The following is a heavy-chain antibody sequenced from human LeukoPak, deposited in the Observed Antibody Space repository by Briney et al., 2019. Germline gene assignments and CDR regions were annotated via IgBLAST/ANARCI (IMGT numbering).Heavy chain of an antibody. V-gene: IGHV3-30-3*01. Sequence: GGSLRLSCAASGFTFSSYAMHWVRQAPGKELEWVAVISYDGSNKYYADSVKGRFTISRDNSKNTLYLQMNSLRAEETAVYYCARDRVARDYFDYWGQGTLVTVSS. J-gene: IGHJ4*02. CDR1: GFTFSSYA. CDR2: ISYDGSNK. D-gene: IGHD2-15*01. CDR3: ARDRVARDYFDY.